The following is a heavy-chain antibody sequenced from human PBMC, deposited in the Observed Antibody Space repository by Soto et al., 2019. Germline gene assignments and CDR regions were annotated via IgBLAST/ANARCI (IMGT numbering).Heavy chain of an antibody. CDR3: ARDGDSSGWYWYFDY. CDR1: GFSLSTSAAG. V-gene: IGHV2-5*01. J-gene: IGHJ4*02. D-gene: IGHD6-19*01. CDR2: IYWNDDK. Sequence: SGPTLVNPTQTLTLTCTFSGFSLSTSAAGVGWIRQPPGRALEWLAVIYWNDDKRYSPSLKNRLTITKDTSKNQVVLTMTNMDPVDTATYYCARDGDSSGWYWYFDYWGQGTLVTVSS.